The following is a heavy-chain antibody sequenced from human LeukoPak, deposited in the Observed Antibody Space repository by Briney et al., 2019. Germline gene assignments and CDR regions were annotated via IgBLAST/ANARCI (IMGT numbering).Heavy chain of an antibody. Sequence: PSETLSLTCTVSGGSISSGGYYWSWIRQHPGKGLEWIGYIYYSGSTCYNPSLKSRVTISVDTSKNQFSLKLSSVTAADTAVYYCAREITMVRGVIITGGFDPWGQGTLVTVSS. V-gene: IGHV4-31*03. CDR3: AREITMVRGVIITGGFDP. CDR1: GGSISSGGYY. CDR2: IYYSGST. J-gene: IGHJ5*02. D-gene: IGHD3-10*01.